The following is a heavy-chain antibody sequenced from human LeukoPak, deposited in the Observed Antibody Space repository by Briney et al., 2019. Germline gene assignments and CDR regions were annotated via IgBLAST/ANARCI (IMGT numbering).Heavy chain of an antibody. CDR3: ATRYCSGGSCSILDAFDI. CDR1: GGTFSSYA. D-gene: IGHD2-15*01. V-gene: IGHV1-69*06. CDR2: IIPIFGTA. J-gene: IGHJ3*02. Sequence: SVKVSCKASGGTFSSYAISWVRQAPGQGLEWMGGIIPIFGTANYAQKFQGRVTITADKSTSTAYMELSSLRSEDTAVYYCATRYCSGGSCSILDAFDIWGQGTMVTVSS.